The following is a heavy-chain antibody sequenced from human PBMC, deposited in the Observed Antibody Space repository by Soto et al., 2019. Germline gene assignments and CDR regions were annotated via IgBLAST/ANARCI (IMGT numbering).Heavy chain of an antibody. Sequence: GESLKISCKGSGYSFTSYWIGWVRQMPGKGLEWMGIIYPGDSDTRYSPSFQGQVTISADKSISTAYLQWSSLKASDTAMYYCARLGASYSSSSMDYYYYMYVWGKGTTVTVSS. CDR3: ARLGASYSSSSMDYYYYMYV. J-gene: IGHJ6*03. CDR1: GYSFTSYW. CDR2: IYPGDSDT. D-gene: IGHD6-6*01. V-gene: IGHV5-51*01.